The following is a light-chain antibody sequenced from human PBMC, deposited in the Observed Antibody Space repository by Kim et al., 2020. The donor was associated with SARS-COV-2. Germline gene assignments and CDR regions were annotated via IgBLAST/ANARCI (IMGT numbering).Light chain of an antibody. CDR2: YDN. CDR3: QVWDSNSDHVI. J-gene: IGLJ2*01. V-gene: IGLV3-21*04. CDR1: NIGSKS. Sequence: APGNTARITCGGNNIGSKSVHWYQLKPGQAPILVIYYDNDRPSGIPERFSGSNSGNTATLTISRVEAGDEAAYYCQVWDSNSDHVIFGGGTQLTVL.